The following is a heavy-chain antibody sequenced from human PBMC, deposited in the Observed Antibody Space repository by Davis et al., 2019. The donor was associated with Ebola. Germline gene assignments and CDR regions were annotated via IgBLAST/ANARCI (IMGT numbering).Heavy chain of an antibody. D-gene: IGHD6-19*01. CDR1: TFTFSSYS. V-gene: IGHV3-23*01. Sequence: GESLKISCAVSTFTFSSYSMNWVRQAPGKGLEYVSAISSNGGSTYYADSVKGRFTISRDNSKNTLYLQMNSLRAEDTAVYYCAKAPYSSGWYYFDYWGQGTLVTVSS. CDR2: ISSNGGST. J-gene: IGHJ4*02. CDR3: AKAPYSSGWYYFDY.